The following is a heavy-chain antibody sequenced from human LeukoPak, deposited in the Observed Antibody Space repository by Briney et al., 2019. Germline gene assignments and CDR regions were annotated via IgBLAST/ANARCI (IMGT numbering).Heavy chain of an antibody. CDR1: GFTFSSYW. J-gene: IGHJ4*02. D-gene: IGHD3-22*01. CDR3: ARDSPYYYDSSGYTDY. Sequence: GGSLRLSCAASGFTFSSYWMSWVRQAPGKGLEWVANIKQDGSEKYYVDSVKGRFTISRDNAKNSLYLQMNSLRAEDTAVYYCARDSPYYYDSSGYTDYWGQGTLVTASS. CDR2: IKQDGSEK. V-gene: IGHV3-7*01.